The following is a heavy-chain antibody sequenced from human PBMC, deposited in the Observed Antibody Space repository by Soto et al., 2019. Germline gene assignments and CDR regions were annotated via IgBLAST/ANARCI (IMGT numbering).Heavy chain of an antibody. V-gene: IGHV4-39*01. CDR2: IYYSGST. D-gene: IGHD5-18*01. CDR3: ASSVEVQLWLRGCYFDL. Sequence: QLQLQESGPGLVKPSETLSLTCTVSGGSISSNSYYWDWIRQPPGKGLEWIGNIYYSGSTYYNPSLKSRVTISVDTSKNQFSLNLSSVTAADTAVYYCASSVEVQLWLRGCYFDLWGRGTLVTVSS. CDR1: GGSISSNSYY. J-gene: IGHJ2*01.